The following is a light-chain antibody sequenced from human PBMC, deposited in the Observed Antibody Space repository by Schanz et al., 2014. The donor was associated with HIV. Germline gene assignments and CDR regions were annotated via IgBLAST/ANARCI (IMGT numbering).Light chain of an antibody. CDR1: SSDIGNYNL. V-gene: IGLV2-23*02. CDR3: SSFAGNSILL. Sequence: QSALTQPASVSGSPGQSITISCTGTSSDIGNYNLVSWFQHHPGEAPKIMIFEVRKRPSGVSGRFSGSKSGNTASLTISGRQADDEADYYCSSFAGNSILLFGGGTKLTVL. J-gene: IGLJ3*02. CDR2: EVR.